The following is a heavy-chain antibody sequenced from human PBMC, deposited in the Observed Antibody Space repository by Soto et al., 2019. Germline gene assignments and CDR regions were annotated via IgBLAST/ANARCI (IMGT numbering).Heavy chain of an antibody. D-gene: IGHD3-22*01. Sequence: ASVKVSCKASGYTFTSYYMHWVRQAPLQVLEWMVMINPSGGSTSYAQKFQGRVTMTRDTYTSKVYMELSSLRSEDTAVYYCARVRRSSGYYYGYWGKGTQVTVSS. J-gene: IGHJ4*02. CDR1: GYTFTSYY. CDR3: ARVRRSSGYYYGY. V-gene: IGHV1-46*01. CDR2: INPSGGST.